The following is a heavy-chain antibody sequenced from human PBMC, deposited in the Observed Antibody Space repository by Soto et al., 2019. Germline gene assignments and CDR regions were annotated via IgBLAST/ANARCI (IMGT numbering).Heavy chain of an antibody. V-gene: IGHV5-10-1*01. D-gene: IGHD2-2*01. J-gene: IGHJ6*02. CDR1: GYTFSSYW. CDR3: ARRDCSSPSCYLSYYYGMDV. Sequence: GESLKISCQGSGYTFSSYWIIWVRQMPGKGLEWMGNIDPSDSYTKYSPSFQGHVTISADKSISTAYLQWSSLRASDTAVYYCARRDCSSPSCYLSYYYGMDVWGQGTTVTVSS. CDR2: IDPSDSYT.